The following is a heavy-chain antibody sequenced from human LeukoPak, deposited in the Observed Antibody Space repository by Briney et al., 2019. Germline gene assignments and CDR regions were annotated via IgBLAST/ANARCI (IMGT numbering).Heavy chain of an antibody. Sequence: PGGSLRLSCAASGFTFSGSAMHWVRQASGKGLEWVGRIRSKANSYATAYAASVKARFTISRDDSKNTAYLQMNSLKTEDTAVYYCTSRYGDYYYWGQGTLVTVSS. V-gene: IGHV3-73*01. J-gene: IGHJ4*02. D-gene: IGHD4-17*01. CDR1: GFTFSGSA. CDR3: TSRYGDYYY. CDR2: IRSKANSYAT.